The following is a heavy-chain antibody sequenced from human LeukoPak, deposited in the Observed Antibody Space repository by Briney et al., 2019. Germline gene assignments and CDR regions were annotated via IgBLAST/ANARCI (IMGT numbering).Heavy chain of an antibody. Sequence: PSETLSLTCTVSGGSISSYYWSWIRQPPGKGLEWIGYIYYSGSTNYNPSLKSRVTISVDTSKDQFSLKLSSVTAADTALYYCAISSSSPYYFDYWGQGTLVTVSS. J-gene: IGHJ4*02. CDR2: IYYSGST. V-gene: IGHV4-59*01. D-gene: IGHD6-6*01. CDR1: GGSISSYY. CDR3: AISSSSPYYFDY.